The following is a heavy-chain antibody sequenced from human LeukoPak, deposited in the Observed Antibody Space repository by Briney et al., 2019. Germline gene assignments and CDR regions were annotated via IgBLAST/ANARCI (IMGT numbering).Heavy chain of an antibody. Sequence: GSLRLSCAASGFTFSSYAMHWVRQAPGKGLEFVSAISSNGGSTYYANSVKGRSTISRDNSKNTLYLQMGSLRAEDMAVYCCARSFGSYFSYMDVWGKGTTVTVSS. D-gene: IGHD1-26*01. CDR3: ARSFGSYFSYMDV. V-gene: IGHV3-64*01. J-gene: IGHJ6*03. CDR1: GFTFSSYA. CDR2: ISSNGGST.